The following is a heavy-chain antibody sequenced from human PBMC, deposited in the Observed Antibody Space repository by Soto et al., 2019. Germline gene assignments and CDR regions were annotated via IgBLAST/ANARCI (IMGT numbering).Heavy chain of an antibody. CDR2: INAGNGNT. CDR1: GYTFTSYA. CDR3: ARAGKNYYDSSGSSPLSPFDY. D-gene: IGHD3-22*01. Sequence: GASVKVSCKASGYTFTSYAMHWVRQAPGQRLEWMGWINAGNGNTKYSQKFQGRVTITRDTSASTAYMELSSLRSEDTAVYYCARAGKNYYDSSGSSPLSPFDYWGQGTLVTVSS. V-gene: IGHV1-3*01. J-gene: IGHJ4*02.